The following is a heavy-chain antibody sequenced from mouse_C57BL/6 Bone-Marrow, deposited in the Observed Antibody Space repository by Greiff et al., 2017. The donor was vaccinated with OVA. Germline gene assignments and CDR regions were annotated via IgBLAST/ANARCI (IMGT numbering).Heavy chain of an antibody. CDR2: IDPENGDT. D-gene: IGHD1-1*01. CDR1: GFNIKDDY. V-gene: IGHV14-4*01. CDR3: TTARVVGRDVDY. Sequence: EVQLQQSGAELVRPGASVKLSCTASGFNIKDDYMHWVKQRPEQGLEWIGWIDPENGDTEYASKFQGKATITADTSSNTAYLQLSSLTSEDTAVYDCTTARVVGRDVDYWGQGTTLTVSS. J-gene: IGHJ2*01.